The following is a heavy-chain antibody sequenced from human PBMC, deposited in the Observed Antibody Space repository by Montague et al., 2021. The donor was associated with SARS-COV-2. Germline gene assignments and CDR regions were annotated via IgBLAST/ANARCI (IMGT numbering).Heavy chain of an antibody. J-gene: IGHJ6*02. D-gene: IGHD6-13*01. CDR1: GGSISSSSYY. CDR3: ARVGRQQLVRLSGMDV. CDR2: IYYSGST. V-gene: IGHV4-39*07. Sequence: SETLSLTCTVSGGSISSSSYYWGWIRQPPGKGLEWIGSIYYSGSTYCXPSLKSRVTISVDTSKNQFSLKLSSVTAADTAVYYCARVGRQQLVRLSGMDVWGQGTTVTVSS.